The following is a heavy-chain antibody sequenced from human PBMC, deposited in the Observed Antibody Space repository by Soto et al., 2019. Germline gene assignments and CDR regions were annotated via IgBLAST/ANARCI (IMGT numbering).Heavy chain of an antibody. J-gene: IGHJ3*02. D-gene: IGHD4-17*01. CDR3: AKDPDGDYVGGFEM. V-gene: IGHV3-23*01. Sequence: EVQLLESGGGLVQPGGSLRLSCAASGFTFSRYAMSWVRQAPGKGLEWVSGIGASGSNTYYADSVMGRFTSSRDISKNTRYLQMNRLRVDDTAVYYCAKDPDGDYVGGFEMLAQGTMVTFSS. CDR2: IGASGSNT. CDR1: GFTFSRYA.